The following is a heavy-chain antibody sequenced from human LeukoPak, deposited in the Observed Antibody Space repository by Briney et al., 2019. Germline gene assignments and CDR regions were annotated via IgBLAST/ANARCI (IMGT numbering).Heavy chain of an antibody. CDR1: GYKFTNYW. D-gene: IGHD4-17*01. Sequence: GKSLKISCKASGYKFTNYWIGWVRQMPGKGLEWMTIIYPGDSETRYSPSFQGQVTISADKSIGTMYLQWSSLKASDTAMYYCARALRTGQGDYVPVLWGQGTLVIVSS. CDR3: ARALRTGQGDYVPVL. CDR2: IYPGDSET. J-gene: IGHJ4*02. V-gene: IGHV5-51*01.